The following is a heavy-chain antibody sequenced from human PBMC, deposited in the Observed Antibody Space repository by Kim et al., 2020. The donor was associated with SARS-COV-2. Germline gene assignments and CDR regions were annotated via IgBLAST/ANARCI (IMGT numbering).Heavy chain of an antibody. J-gene: IGHJ4*02. V-gene: IGHV1-18*01. CDR3: ARVKGSPDY. Sequence: GNTNNAQKLQGRVTMTTDTSPSTAYMERRSLRSDDTAVYYCARVKGSPDYWGQGTLVTVSS. CDR2: GNT.